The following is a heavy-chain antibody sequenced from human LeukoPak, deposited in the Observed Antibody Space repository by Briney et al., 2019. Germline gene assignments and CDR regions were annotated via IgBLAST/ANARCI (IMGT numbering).Heavy chain of an antibody. D-gene: IGHD3-10*01. CDR2: IYPGDSDT. V-gene: IGHV5-51*01. J-gene: IGHJ5*02. CDR1: GYSFTSYW. CDR3: ARPSTPYGSGSYYDWFDP. Sequence: GESLKISCKGSGYSFTSYWIGWVRQMPGKGLEWMGIIYPGDSDTRYSPSFQGQVTISADKFISTAYLQWSSLKASDTAMYYCARPSTPYGSGSYYDWFDPWGQGTLVTVSS.